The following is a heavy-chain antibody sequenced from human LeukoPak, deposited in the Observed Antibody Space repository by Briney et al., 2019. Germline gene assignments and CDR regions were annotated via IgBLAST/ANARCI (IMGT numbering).Heavy chain of an antibody. V-gene: IGHV5-51*01. CDR1: GYSFITYW. CDR3: ARPACSSTSCYLYFQH. CDR2: IYPADSQT. D-gene: IGHD2-2*01. J-gene: IGHJ1*01. Sequence: RGESLKISCKASGYSFITYWIGWVRQMPGKGLEWMGIIYPADSQTRYSPSFRGQVTISADKSISTAYLQWSSLEASDTAIYYCARPACSSTSCYLYFQHWGQGTLVTVSS.